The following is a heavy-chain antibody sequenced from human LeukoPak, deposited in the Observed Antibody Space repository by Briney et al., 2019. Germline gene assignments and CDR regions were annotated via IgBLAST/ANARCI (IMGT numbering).Heavy chain of an antibody. J-gene: IGHJ4*02. CDR1: GCSISSSSYY. CDR3: ARRLGYCSSTSCYADKVDY. V-gene: IGHV4-39*01. CDR2: IYYSGST. D-gene: IGHD2-2*01. Sequence: PWETLYLTCTVSGCSISSSSYYWGWLRPAPGMGLEGIGSIYYSGSTYYNPSLKSRVTISVDTSKNQFSLKLSSVTAADTAVYYCARRLGYCSSTSCYADKVDYWGQGTPVTVSS.